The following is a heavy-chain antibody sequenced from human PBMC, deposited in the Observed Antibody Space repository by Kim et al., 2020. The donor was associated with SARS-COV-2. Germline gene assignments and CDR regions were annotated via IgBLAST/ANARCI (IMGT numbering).Heavy chain of an antibody. CDR3: SKGSPMDL. Sequence: GGSLRLSCAASGFTVSSIYMTWVRQAPGKGLEWVSVILSGTTTYSADSAKGRLTISRNNSKNTPNLQLNSLKGEYTAGYDVSKGSPMDLCAQGTTVPVAS. J-gene: IGHJ6*02. V-gene: IGHV3-53*01. CDR2: ILSGTTT. D-gene: IGHD2-15*01. CDR1: GFTVSSIY.